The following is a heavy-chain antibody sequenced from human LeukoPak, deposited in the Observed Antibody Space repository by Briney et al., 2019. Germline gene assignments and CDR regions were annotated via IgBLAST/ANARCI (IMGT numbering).Heavy chain of an antibody. CDR3: ARDWFHAIDY. Sequence: GGSLRLSCAASGFTFSNYWMHWVRQAPGEGLVWVSRIRSDGSDTRYAESVKGRFTISRDNAKNTLYLQMNSLRAEDTAVYYCARDWFHAIDYWGQGTLVTVSS. J-gene: IGHJ4*02. CDR1: GFTFSNYW. CDR2: IRSDGSDT. D-gene: IGHD2/OR15-2a*01. V-gene: IGHV3-74*01.